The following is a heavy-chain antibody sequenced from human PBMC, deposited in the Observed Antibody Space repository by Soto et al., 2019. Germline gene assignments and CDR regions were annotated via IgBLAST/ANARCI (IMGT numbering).Heavy chain of an antibody. Sequence: QVQLQESGPGLVKPSQTLSLTCTVSGGSISSGGYYWSWIRQHPGKGLEWIGYISYRGSTYYNPSLKSRVTISVDTSKNQFSLKLSSVTAADTAVYYCARDRRFGELAPDYWGQGTLVTVSS. V-gene: IGHV4-31*03. CDR1: GGSISSGGYY. CDR3: ARDRRFGELAPDY. CDR2: ISYRGST. J-gene: IGHJ4*02. D-gene: IGHD3-10*01.